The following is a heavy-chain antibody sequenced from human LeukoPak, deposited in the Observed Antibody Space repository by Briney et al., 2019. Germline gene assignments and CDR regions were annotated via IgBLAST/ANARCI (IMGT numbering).Heavy chain of an antibody. Sequence: SGRSLRMSWAAAGLTFSRDEMNWVRQAPGKGQEWVSYISSSDSTIYYADAVKGRFTISRDNAKNSLYLQMNSLRSEDTAAYYCARGPYSYGTGVFDYWGQGTLVTASS. CDR3: ARGPYSYGTGVFDY. J-gene: IGHJ4*02. V-gene: IGHV3-48*03. D-gene: IGHD5-18*01. CDR1: GLTFSRDE. CDR2: ISSSDSTI.